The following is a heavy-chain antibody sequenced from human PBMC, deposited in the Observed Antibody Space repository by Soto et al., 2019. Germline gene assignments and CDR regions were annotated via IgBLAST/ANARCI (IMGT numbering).Heavy chain of an antibody. CDR1: GYTFTSYY. J-gene: IGHJ5*02. D-gene: IGHD3-22*01. CDR3: ARDRSVSYYYDSSGYSRGNWFDP. V-gene: IGHV1-46*01. CDR2: INPSGGST. Sequence: ASVKVSFKASGYTFTSYYMHWVRQAPGQGLEWMGIINPSGGSTSYAQKFQGRVTMTRDTSTSTVYMELSSLRSEDTAVYYCARDRSVSYYYDSSGYSRGNWFDPWGQGTLVTVSS.